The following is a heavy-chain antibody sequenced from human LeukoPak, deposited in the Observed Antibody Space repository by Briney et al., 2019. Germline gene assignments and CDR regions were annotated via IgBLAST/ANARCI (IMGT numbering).Heavy chain of an antibody. CDR1: GGSFSGYY. CDR2: INHSGST. CDR3: AREVSSGWTYFDY. J-gene: IGHJ4*02. Sequence: PSETLSLTCAVYGGSFSGYYWSWIRQPPGKGLEWIGEINHSGSTNYNPSLKSRVTISVDTSKSQFSLKLTYVTAADTAVYYCAREVSSGWTYFDYWGQGSLVTVSS. D-gene: IGHD6-19*01. V-gene: IGHV4-34*01.